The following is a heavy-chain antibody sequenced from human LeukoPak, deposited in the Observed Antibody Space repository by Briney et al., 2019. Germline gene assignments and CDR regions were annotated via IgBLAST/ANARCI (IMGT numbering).Heavy chain of an antibody. V-gene: IGHV3-23*01. J-gene: IGHJ3*02. Sequence: GGSLRLSCAASGFTFSNYAMSWVRQAPGKGLECVSAISDSGDKTDYADSVRGRFTTSRGNSKNTLYLQMNSLRAEDTAVYYCASLTYYYDSKHDAFDIWGQGAMVTVSS. D-gene: IGHD3-22*01. CDR3: ASLTYYYDSKHDAFDI. CDR1: GFTFSNYA. CDR2: ISDSGDKT.